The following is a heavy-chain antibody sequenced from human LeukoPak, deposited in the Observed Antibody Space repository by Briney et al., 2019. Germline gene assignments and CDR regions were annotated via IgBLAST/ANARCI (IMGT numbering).Heavy chain of an antibody. CDR3: ARDRYYDSSGYYFSPLDV. V-gene: IGHV4-4*07. J-gene: IGHJ6*02. Sequence: PSETLSLTCTVSGGSISSHYWSWIRQPPGKGLEWIGRIYTSGSTNYNPSLKSRVTMSVDTSKNQFSLKLSSVTAADTAVYYCARDRYYDSSGYYFSPLDVWGQGTTVTVSS. CDR2: IYTSGST. CDR1: GGSISSHY. D-gene: IGHD3-22*01.